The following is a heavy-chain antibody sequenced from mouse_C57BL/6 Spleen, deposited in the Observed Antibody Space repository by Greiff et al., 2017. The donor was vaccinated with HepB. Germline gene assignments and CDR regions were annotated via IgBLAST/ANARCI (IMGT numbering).Heavy chain of an antibody. V-gene: IGHV1-52*01. CDR2: IDPSDSET. D-gene: IGHD3-2*02. J-gene: IGHJ2*01. Sequence: QVQLQQPGAELVRPGSSVKLSCKASGYTFTSYWMHWVKQRPIQGLEWIGNIDPSDSETHYNQKFKDKATLTVDKSSRTAYMPLSSLTSEDSAGYYCAREGDSSGYVEAYFDYWGQGTTLTVSS. CDR3: AREGDSSGYVEAYFDY. CDR1: GYTFTSYW.